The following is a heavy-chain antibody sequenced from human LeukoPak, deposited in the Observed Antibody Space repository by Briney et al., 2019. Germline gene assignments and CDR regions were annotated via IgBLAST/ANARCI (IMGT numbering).Heavy chain of an antibody. D-gene: IGHD1-26*01. J-gene: IGHJ4*02. CDR3: AKDRYSGSPYLFDY. CDR1: GFTFSSYA. V-gene: IGHV3-23*01. CDR2: ITGSGGST. Sequence: PGGSLRLSCAASGFTFSSYAMTWVRQAPGKGLEWVSSITGSGGSTYYADSGKGRFTISRDNSKNTLYLQMNSLRAEDTAVYYCAKDRYSGSPYLFDYWGQGTLVTVSS.